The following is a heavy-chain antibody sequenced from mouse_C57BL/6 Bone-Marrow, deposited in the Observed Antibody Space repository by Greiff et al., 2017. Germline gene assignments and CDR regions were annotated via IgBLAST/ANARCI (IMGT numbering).Heavy chain of an antibody. CDR1: GYTFTDYY. CDR3: ARSAGIYYYGSSPFAY. Sequence: VQLQQSGPELVKPGASVKISCKASGYTFTDYYMNWVKQSHGKSLEWIGDINPNNGGTSYNQKFKGKATLTVDKSFSTAYMELRSLTSEDSAVYYCARSAGIYYYGSSPFAYWGQGTLVTVSA. J-gene: IGHJ3*01. V-gene: IGHV1-26*01. D-gene: IGHD1-1*01. CDR2: INPNNGGT.